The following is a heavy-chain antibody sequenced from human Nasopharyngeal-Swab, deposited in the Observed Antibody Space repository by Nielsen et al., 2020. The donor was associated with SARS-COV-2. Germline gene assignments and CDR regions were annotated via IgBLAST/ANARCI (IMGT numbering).Heavy chain of an antibody. CDR2: ISPNSGGT. CDR1: GYTFTGYF. V-gene: IGHV1-2*06. J-gene: IGHJ4*02. CDR3: ASPYCTNGVCYSRAGFDS. Sequence: VKVSCKASGYTFTGYFLHWVRQAPGQGLEWMGRISPNSGGTNYAQKFQGRVTMTSDTSISTAYMELSSLRSDDTAVYYCASPYCTNGVCYSRAGFDSWGQGSLATVSS. D-gene: IGHD2-8*01.